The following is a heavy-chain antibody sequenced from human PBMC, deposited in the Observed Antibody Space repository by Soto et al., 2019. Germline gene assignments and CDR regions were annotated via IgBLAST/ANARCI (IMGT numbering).Heavy chain of an antibody. CDR2: INHSGST. CDR1: GGSLNIYY. D-gene: IGHD3-16*01. V-gene: IGHV4-34*01. J-gene: IGHJ6*02. CDR3: ARGSPVWANGLDV. Sequence: PSETLSLTCAVYGGSLNIYYWSWIRQPPGKGLEWIGEINHSGSTKYNPSLKSRVTISVDTSKNQVSLNLSSVTAADTAVYYSARGSPVWANGLDVWGQGTTVTVSS.